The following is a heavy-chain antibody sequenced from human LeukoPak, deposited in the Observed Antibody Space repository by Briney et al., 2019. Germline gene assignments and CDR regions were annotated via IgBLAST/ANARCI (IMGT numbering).Heavy chain of an antibody. J-gene: IGHJ4*02. CDR2: ICSSSSYI. V-gene: IGHV3-21*01. Sequence: GGSLRLSCAASGFTFSSYSMNWVRQAPGKGLEWVSSICSSSSYIYYADSVKGRFTISRDNAKNSLYLQMNSLRAEDTAVYYCARDHESDFDYWGQGTLVTVSS. CDR3: ARDHESDFDY. CDR1: GFTFSSYS.